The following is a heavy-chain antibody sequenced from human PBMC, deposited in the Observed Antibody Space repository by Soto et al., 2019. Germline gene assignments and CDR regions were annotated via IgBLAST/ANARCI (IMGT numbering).Heavy chain of an antibody. CDR1: GFTFSSYS. D-gene: IGHD3-22*01. CDR2: ITSSSSTL. Sequence: GGSLRLSCAASGFTFSSYSMSWVRQAPGKGLEWVSYITSSSSTLYYADSVEGRFTISRDNAKNSLYLQMNSLRDEDTAVYYCARVYYYDSSALFDPWGQGTLVTVSS. V-gene: IGHV3-48*02. CDR3: ARVYYYDSSALFDP. J-gene: IGHJ5*02.